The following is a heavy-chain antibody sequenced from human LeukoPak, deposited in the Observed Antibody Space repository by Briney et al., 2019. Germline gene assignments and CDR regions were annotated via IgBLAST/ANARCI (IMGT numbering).Heavy chain of an antibody. CDR2: FDPEDGEA. J-gene: IGHJ4*02. CDR1: GYTLTELS. CDR3: ATDINDDFWSGYYGFDY. Sequence: APVKGSCKVSGYTLTELSMHWVRQAPGKGLEWMGGFDPEDGEAIYAQKFQGRVTMTEDTSTDTAYMELSSLRSEDTAVYYCATDINDDFWSGYYGFDYWGQGTLVTVSS. V-gene: IGHV1-24*01. D-gene: IGHD3-3*01.